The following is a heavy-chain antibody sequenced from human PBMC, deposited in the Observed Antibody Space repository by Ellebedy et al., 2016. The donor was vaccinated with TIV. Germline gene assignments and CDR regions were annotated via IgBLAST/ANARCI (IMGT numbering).Heavy chain of an antibody. J-gene: IGHJ4*02. CDR1: GFTFTSYA. Sequence: PGGSLRLSCAASGFTFTSYAMTWVRQAPGKGLEWVSSITHNGATTYYADSVNGRFTISRDNSRNTLYLQMNSLRAEDTAVYYCAKGRGGGSDTSAPRYYFDYWGLGTLVTVSS. D-gene: IGHD3-22*01. V-gene: IGHV3-23*01. CDR2: ITHNGATT. CDR3: AKGRGGGSDTSAPRYYFDY.